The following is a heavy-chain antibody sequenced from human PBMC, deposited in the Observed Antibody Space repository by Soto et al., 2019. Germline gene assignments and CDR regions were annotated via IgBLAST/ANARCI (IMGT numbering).Heavy chain of an antibody. CDR2: IWYDGSNK. CDR1: GFTFSSYG. J-gene: IGHJ4*02. D-gene: IGHD6-13*01. CDR3: ARGCPYSSSWFCHFDY. V-gene: IGHV3-33*01. Sequence: GSLRLSCAASGFTFSSYGMHWVRQAPGKGLEWVAVIWYDGSNKYYADSVKGRFTISRDNSKNTLYLQMNSLRAEDTAVFYCARGCPYSSSWFCHFDYWGQGTLVTVSS.